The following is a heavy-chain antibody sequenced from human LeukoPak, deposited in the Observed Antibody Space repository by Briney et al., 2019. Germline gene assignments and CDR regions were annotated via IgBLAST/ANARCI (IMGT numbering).Heavy chain of an antibody. CDR1: GFTFNNYA. CDR3: AKQSSGWFDY. V-gene: IGHV3-23*01. J-gene: IGHJ4*02. CDR2: ISGSGGST. D-gene: IGHD6-19*01. Sequence: GGSLRLSCAASGFTFNNYAMSWVRQAPGKGLEWVSAISGSGGSTYYADSVKGRFTISRDNSKNTLYLQMNSLRAEDTAVYYCAKQSSGWFDYWGQGSLVTVSS.